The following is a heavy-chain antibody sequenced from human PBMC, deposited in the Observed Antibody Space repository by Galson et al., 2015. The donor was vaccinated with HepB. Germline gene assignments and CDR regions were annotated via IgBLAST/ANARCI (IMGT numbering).Heavy chain of an antibody. J-gene: IGHJ2*01. CDR1: GFTFRTYS. CDR2: ISGSGSNM. Sequence: SLRLSCAASGFTFRTYSVDWVRQAPGKGLEWVSYISGSGSNMYYADSVKGRFTISRDNAKNSLYLQMNSLRAEDTAVYYCARGGYDFVAVAGGYFNLWGRGALVTVSS. V-gene: IGHV3-48*04. D-gene: IGHD5-12*01. CDR3: ARGGYDFVAVAGGYFNL.